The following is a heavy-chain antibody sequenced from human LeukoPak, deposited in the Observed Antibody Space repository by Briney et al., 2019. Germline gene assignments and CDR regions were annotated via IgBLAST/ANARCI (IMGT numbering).Heavy chain of an antibody. Sequence: ASVKVSCKTSGYTFTDYYMHWVRQAPGQRLEWMGWINPNSGVTSSAQKFQGRVTMTRDTSITTVYMEVRWLTSDDTAIYYCARADRLDGAPYLIGPWGQGTLVTVSS. CDR3: ARADRLDGAPYLIGP. CDR1: GYTFTDYY. D-gene: IGHD2-21*01. J-gene: IGHJ5*02. CDR2: INPNSGVT. V-gene: IGHV1-2*02.